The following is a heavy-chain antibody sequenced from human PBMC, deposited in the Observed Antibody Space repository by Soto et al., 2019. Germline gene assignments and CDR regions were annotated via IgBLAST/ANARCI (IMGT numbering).Heavy chain of an antibody. Sequence: PGGSLRLSCAASGFTFSSYGMHWVRQAPGKGLEWVAVIWYDGSKKYYADPVKGRCTISRDDSENSLYLQMNSLRVEDTAMYYCVRDRDFYMDVWGKGTTVTVSS. V-gene: IGHV3-33*01. CDR1: GFTFSSYG. J-gene: IGHJ6*03. CDR2: IWYDGSKK. CDR3: VRDRDFYMDV.